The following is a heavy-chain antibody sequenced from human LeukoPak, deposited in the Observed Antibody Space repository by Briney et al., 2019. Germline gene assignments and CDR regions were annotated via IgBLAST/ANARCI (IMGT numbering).Heavy chain of an antibody. CDR1: GYSYTNYW. J-gene: IGHJ6*02. V-gene: IGHV5-10-1*04. CDR2: IDPSDSYI. CDR3: ARLDGSSPTSYYGMDV. Sequence: GESLKISCKGSGYSYTNYWISWVRQMPGKGLEWMGRIDPSDSYINHSPSFQGQVTISADKSISTAYLRWSSLKASDTAMYYCARLDGSSPTSYYGMDVWGQGTTVTVSS. D-gene: IGHD6-13*01.